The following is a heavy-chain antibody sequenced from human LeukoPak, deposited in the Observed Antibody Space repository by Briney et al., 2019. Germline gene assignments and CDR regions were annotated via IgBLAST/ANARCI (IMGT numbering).Heavy chain of an antibody. CDR1: GGSVSSYY. V-gene: IGHV4-59*02. D-gene: IGHD6-13*01. CDR2: IYYSGST. J-gene: IGHJ4*02. CDR3: ARGGQQLGY. Sequence: RTSETLSLTCTVSGGSVSSYYWSWIRQPPGKGLEWIGYIYYSGSTNYNPSLKSRVTISVATSKNQFSLKLSSVTTADTAVYYCARGGQQLGYWGQGTLVTVSS.